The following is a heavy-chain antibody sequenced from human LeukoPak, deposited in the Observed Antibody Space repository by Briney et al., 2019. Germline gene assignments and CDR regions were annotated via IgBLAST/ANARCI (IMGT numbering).Heavy chain of an antibody. J-gene: IGHJ4*02. Sequence: GGSLRLSCAASGFTFSSCGMSWVRQVPGKGLEWVSSISSGAGSTYYADSVKGRFTISRDNSKNSLYLQMTSLRAEDTAVYYCAKDDAWLRFGEWSQGTLVTVSS. D-gene: IGHD3-10*01. CDR2: ISSGAGST. CDR3: AKDDAWLRFGE. CDR1: GFTFSSCG. V-gene: IGHV3-23*01.